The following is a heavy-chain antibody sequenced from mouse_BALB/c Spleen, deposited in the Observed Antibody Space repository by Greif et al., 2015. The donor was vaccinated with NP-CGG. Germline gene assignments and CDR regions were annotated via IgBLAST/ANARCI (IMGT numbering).Heavy chain of an antibody. CDR2: INPSSGYT. V-gene: IGHV1-4*01. Sequence: QVQLKQSGAELARPGASVKMSCKASGYTFTSYTMHWVKRRPGQGLEWIGFINPSSGYTNYNQKFKDKATLTADKSSSTAYMQLSSLTSEDSAVYYCARYYGSSYAMDYWGQGTSVTVSS. D-gene: IGHD1-1*01. CDR3: ARYYGSSYAMDY. J-gene: IGHJ4*01. CDR1: GYTFTSYT.